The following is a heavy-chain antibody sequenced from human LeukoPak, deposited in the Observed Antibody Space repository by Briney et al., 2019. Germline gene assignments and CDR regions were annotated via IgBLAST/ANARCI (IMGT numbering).Heavy chain of an antibody. J-gene: IGHJ4*02. D-gene: IGHD6-25*01. CDR2: IYHTGST. V-gene: IGHV4-59*01. Sequence: PSETLSLTCTVSGGSISSYYWSGIRQPPGKGLEWIATIYHTGSTNYNPSLSSRVTISIDTAKNQFSLKLTSVTAADTAVYYCARRGRNSSGWQDYLWGQGTLVTVSS. CDR1: GGSISSYY. CDR3: ARRGRNSSGWQDYL.